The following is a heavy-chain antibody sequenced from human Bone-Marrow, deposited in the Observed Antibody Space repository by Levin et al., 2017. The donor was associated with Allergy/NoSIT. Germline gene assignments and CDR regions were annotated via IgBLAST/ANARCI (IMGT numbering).Heavy chain of an antibody. CDR1: GFTFSSYA. J-gene: IGHJ6*03. V-gene: IGHV3-30-3*01. CDR2: ISYDGSNK. Sequence: GESLKISCAASGFTFSSYAMHWVRQAPGKGLEWVAVISYDGSNKYYADSVKGRFTISRDNSKNTLYLQMNSLRAEDTAVYYCARDEAKWLVRDYYYYYMDVWGKGTTVTVSS. D-gene: IGHD6-19*01. CDR3: ARDEAKWLVRDYYYYYMDV.